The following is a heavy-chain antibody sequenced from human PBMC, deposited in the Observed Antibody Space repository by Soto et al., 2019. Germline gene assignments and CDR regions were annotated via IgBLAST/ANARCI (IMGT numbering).Heavy chain of an antibody. CDR3: ARGEYYYFMDV. V-gene: IGHV4-59*01. J-gene: IGHJ6*03. CDR2: IYYSGST. CDR1: GNSINSYY. Sequence: SETLSLTCSVSGNSINSYYGSWIRQPPGKGLEWIGYIYYSGSTNYNPSLKSRVTISVDTSKNQFSLKLSSVTAADTAVYYCARGEYYYFMDVWGKGTTVTVSS.